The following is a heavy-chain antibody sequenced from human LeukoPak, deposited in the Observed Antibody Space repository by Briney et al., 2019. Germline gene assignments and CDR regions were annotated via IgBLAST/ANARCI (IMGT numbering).Heavy chain of an antibody. Sequence: GGSLRLSCAASGFTFSSYEMNWFRQAPGKGLEWVSYISGSGSIIDYADSVKGRFTISRDNTKNSLYLQMNSLRAEGTATYFCARDAVISTEVLLTAWDYFDCWGQGTRVTVSS. J-gene: IGHJ4*02. CDR1: GFTFSSYE. CDR3: ARDAVISTEVLLTAWDYFDC. V-gene: IGHV3-48*03. CDR2: ISGSGSII. D-gene: IGHD4-11*01.